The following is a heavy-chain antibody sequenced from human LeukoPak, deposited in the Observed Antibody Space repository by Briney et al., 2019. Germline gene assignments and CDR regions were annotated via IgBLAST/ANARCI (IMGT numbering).Heavy chain of an antibody. V-gene: IGHV4-59*08. D-gene: IGHD2-15*01. CDR3: AREYCSGGNCYFDF. Sequence: SETLSLTCTVSGGSITSDCWCWIRQPPGKGLEWIGYIYYSGSTNQNPSLKSRVTISVDTSKKQFSLKLRSVTAADTAVYYCAREYCSGGNCYFDFWGQGILVTVSS. J-gene: IGHJ4*02. CDR1: GGSITSDC. CDR2: IYYSGST.